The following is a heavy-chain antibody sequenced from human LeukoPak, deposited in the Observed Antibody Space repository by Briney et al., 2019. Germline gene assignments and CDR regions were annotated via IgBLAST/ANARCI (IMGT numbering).Heavy chain of an antibody. Sequence: GGSLRLSCAASGFTFSSYEMNWVRQAPGKGLEWVSYISSSGGTIYYADSVKGRFTISRDNAKNSLYLQMNSLRAEDAAVYYCAELGITMIGGVWGKGTTVTISS. CDR2: ISSSGGTI. J-gene: IGHJ6*04. CDR1: GFTFSSYE. V-gene: IGHV3-48*03. CDR3: AELGITMIGGV. D-gene: IGHD3-10*02.